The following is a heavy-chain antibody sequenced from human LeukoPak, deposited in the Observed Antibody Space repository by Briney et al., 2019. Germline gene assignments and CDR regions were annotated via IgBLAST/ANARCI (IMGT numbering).Heavy chain of an antibody. CDR1: GGSISSYY. D-gene: IGHD6-13*01. CDR3: ARYFRSSSSSNFDY. J-gene: IGHJ4*02. CDR2: IYYSGST. V-gene: IGHV4-59*01. Sequence: SETLSLTCTVSGGSISSYYWSWVRQPPGKGLEWIGYIYYSGSTNYNPSLKSRVTISVDTSKNQFSLKLSSVTAADTAVYYCARYFRSSSSSNFDYWGQGTLVTVSS.